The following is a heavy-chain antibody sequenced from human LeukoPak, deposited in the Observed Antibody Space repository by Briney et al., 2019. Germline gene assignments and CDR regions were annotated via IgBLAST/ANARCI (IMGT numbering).Heavy chain of an antibody. V-gene: IGHV4-34*11. CDR1: GGSFSGYY. J-gene: IGHJ4*02. D-gene: IGHD2-15*01. CDR2: IYYSGST. CDR3: ARELLGYCSGSSCSTYDY. Sequence: SETLSLTCAVYGGSFSGYYWSWIRQPPGKGLEWIGSIYYSGSTYKKPSLKSRATISLDTSKNQFSLKLSSVTAADTAVYYCARELLGYCSGSSCSTYDYWGQGTLVTVSS.